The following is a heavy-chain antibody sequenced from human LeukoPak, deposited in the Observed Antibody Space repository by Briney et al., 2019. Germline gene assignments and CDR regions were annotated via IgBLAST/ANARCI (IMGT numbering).Heavy chain of an antibody. CDR2: ISSSGSII. V-gene: IGHV3-48*03. CDR3: ARVSADTNCYYGMDV. J-gene: IGHJ6*04. Sequence: GGSLRLSCAASGFTFSSYEMNWVRQAPGKGLEWVSYISSSGSIIYYADSVKGRFTISRDNAKNSLYLQMNSLRAEDTAVYYCARVSADTNCYYGMDVWGKGTTVTVSS. CDR1: GFTFSSYE.